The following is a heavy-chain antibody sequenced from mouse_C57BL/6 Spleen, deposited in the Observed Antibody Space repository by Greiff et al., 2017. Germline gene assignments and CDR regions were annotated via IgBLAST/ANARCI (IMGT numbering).Heavy chain of an antibody. V-gene: IGHV3-6*01. CDR1: GYSIASGYY. CDR2: ISYDGSN. CDR3: ARDLNYGSSYWYFDV. J-gene: IGHJ1*03. D-gene: IGHD1-1*01. Sequence: EVKLMESGPGLVKPSQSLSLTCSVTGYSIASGYYWNWIRQFPGNKLEWMGYISYDGSNNYNPSLKNRISITRDTSKNQFFLKLNSVTTEDTATYYCARDLNYGSSYWYFDVWGTGTTVTVSS.